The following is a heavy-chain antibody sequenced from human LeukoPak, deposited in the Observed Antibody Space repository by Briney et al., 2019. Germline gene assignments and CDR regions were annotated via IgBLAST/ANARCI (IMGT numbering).Heavy chain of an antibody. J-gene: IGHJ4*02. V-gene: IGHV4-59*01. CDR1: GGSISSYY. CDR2: IYYSGST. D-gene: IGHD2/OR15-2a*01. CDR3: ARGGPQYFLGY. Sequence: SETLSLTCTVSGGSISSYYWSWIRQPLGKGLEWIGYIYYSGSTNYNPSLKSRVTISVDTSKNQFSLKLSSVTAADTAVYYCARGGPQYFLGYWGQGTLVNGSS.